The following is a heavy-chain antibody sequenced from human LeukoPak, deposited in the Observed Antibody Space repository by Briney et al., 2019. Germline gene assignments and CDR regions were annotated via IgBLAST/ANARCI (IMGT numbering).Heavy chain of an antibody. V-gene: IGHV1-46*01. D-gene: IGHD6-19*01. CDR2: INPSGGST. CDR3: ATASSGWSRYYYYGMDV. CDR1: GYTFTSYY. Sequence: ASVKVSCKASGYTFTSYYMHWLRQAPGQGLEWMGIINPSGGSTSYAQKFQGRVTMTRDTSTSTVYMELSSLRSEDTAVYYCATASSGWSRYYYYGMDVWGQGTTVTVSS. J-gene: IGHJ6*02.